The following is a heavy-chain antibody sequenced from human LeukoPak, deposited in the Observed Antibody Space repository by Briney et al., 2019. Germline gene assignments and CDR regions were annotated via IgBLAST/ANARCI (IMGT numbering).Heavy chain of an antibody. D-gene: IGHD3-3*01. CDR3: AMTRITIFGVVTHYFDY. CDR1: GVTFSRST. V-gene: IGHV3-21*01. CDR2: MSRGSDDR. Sequence: GGTLRLSCAASGVTFSRSTMNWVGRAAGKGVEGVSSMSRGSDDRDYADSGKGRFTISRENAKNSLYLQMNSLSAEDTAVYYCAMTRITIFGVVTHYFDYWGQGTLVTVSS. J-gene: IGHJ4*02.